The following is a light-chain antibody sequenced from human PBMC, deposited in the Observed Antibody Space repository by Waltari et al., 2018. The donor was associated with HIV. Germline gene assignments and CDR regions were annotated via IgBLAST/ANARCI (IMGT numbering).Light chain of an antibody. J-gene: IGKJ1*01. CDR2: WAS. V-gene: IGKV4-1*01. Sequence: DIVMTQSPDSLAVSLGERATINCKSSQSVLYSYNNTNYLAWYQQKPGQPPKLLIYWASTRECGVPDRFSGRGSGTDFTLTISSLQAEDVAVDDCQQDYSTPRTFGQGTKVEIK. CDR1: QSVLYSYNNTNY. CDR3: QQDYSTPRT.